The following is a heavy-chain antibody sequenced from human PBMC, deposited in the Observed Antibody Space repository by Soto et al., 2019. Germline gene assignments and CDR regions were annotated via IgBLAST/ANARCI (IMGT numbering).Heavy chain of an antibody. CDR1: GFTLSTYS. CDR3: ARARGYSFGLPQNWFDP. Sequence: PGGSLRLSCAASGFTLSTYSMNWVRQAPGKGLEWVSYISSSSSTIYYADSAKGRFTISRDNAKNSLYLQMNSLRDEDTAVYYCARARGYSFGLPQNWFDPWGQGTPVTVSS. CDR2: ISSSSSTI. V-gene: IGHV3-48*02. D-gene: IGHD5-12*01. J-gene: IGHJ5*02.